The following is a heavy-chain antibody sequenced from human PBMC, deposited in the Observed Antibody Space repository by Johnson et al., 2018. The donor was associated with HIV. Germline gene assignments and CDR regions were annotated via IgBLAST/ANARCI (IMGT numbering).Heavy chain of an antibody. V-gene: IGHV3-7*01. CDR1: GFSFSIYW. CDR2: INQDGSEM. D-gene: IGHD4-17*01. Sequence: VQLVESGGGLVQPGGSLRLSCGGSGFSFSIYWLTWVRQAPGKGLEWVANINQDGSEMYYVDSVKGRFTISRDNAKNSLYLQMNSLRAEDTAVYYCARDATPWGGDYVGYAFDLWGRGTVVTVSS. CDR3: ARDATPWGGDYVGYAFDL. J-gene: IGHJ3*01.